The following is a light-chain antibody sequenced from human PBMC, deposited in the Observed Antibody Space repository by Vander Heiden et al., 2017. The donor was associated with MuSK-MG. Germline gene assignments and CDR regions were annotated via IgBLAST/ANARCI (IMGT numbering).Light chain of an antibody. CDR1: RLRRYY. V-gene: IGLV3-19*01. CDR3: NSRDASGNHVL. Sequence: SSLLPQSPAVAVALGQTVRITCRGDRLRRYYASWYQQKPGQAPILVIYGKSNRPSGIPDRISGSSSGITASLTITGAQAEDEADYYCNSRDASGNHVLFGGGTKLTVL. CDR2: GKS. J-gene: IGLJ2*01.